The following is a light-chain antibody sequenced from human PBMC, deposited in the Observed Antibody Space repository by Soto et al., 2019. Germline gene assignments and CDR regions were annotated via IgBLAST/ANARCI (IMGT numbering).Light chain of an antibody. J-gene: IGKJ1*01. V-gene: IGKV3-11*01. CDR3: QQCNNWPWT. CDR2: DAS. Sequence: EIVLTQSPATLSLSPGERATLSCRASQSVSSYLAWYQQKPDQDPRLLIYDASNRATGIPARFSGSGSGTDFTITISTLEPEDFAGYYCQQCNNWPWTFGQGTKVEIK. CDR1: QSVSSY.